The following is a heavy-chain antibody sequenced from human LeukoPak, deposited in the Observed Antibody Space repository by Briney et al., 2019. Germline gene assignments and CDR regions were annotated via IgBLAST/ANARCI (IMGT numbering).Heavy chain of an antibody. D-gene: IGHD3-22*01. CDR3: ARVGDYYDSRGYSTDAFDI. Sequence: GGSLRLSCAASGFSFSDHYMDWVRQAPRKGLEWVGRIRNRAKSYTTQYAPSVKDRFTISRDESRKSLYLQMNSLKTEDTAVYFCARVGDYYDSRGYSTDAFDIWGQGTMVTVSS. CDR2: IRNRAKSYTT. CDR1: GFSFSDHY. V-gene: IGHV3-72*01. J-gene: IGHJ3*02.